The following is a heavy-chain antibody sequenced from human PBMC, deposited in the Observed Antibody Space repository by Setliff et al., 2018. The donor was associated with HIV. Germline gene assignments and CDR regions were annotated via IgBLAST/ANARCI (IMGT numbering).Heavy chain of an antibody. J-gene: IGHJ4*01. CDR2: INPNSGGT. V-gene: IGHV1-2*02. CDR3: AAXXXAHPFDY. CDR1: GYTFTDYY. Sequence: ASVKVSCKASGYTFTDYYMHWVRQAPGQGLEWMGWINPNSGGTKSAQTFQGRVTMTRDTSINTAYMDLSRLRSDDTAIYYCAAXXXAHPFDYSGQGTLVXXSS.